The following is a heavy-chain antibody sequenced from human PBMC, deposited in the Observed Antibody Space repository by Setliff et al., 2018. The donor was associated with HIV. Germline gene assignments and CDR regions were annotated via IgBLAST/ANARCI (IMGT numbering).Heavy chain of an antibody. J-gene: IGHJ4*02. CDR3: AKGSLPSGYSYGFFDY. CDR1: GFSVSRNY. V-gene: IGHV3-33*06. CDR2: IWYDGSNK. D-gene: IGHD5-18*01. Sequence: GGSLRLSCAASGFSVSRNYMHWVRQAPGKGLEWVAVIWYDGSNKYYADSVKGRFTISRDNSKNTLYLQMNSLRAEDTAVYYCAKGSLPSGYSYGFFDYWGQGTLVTVSS.